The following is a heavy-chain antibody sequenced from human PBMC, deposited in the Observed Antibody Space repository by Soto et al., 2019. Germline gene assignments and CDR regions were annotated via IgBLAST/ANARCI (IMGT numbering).Heavy chain of an antibody. V-gene: IGHV3-7*01. CDR1: DVSCSGCW. J-gene: IGHJ6*02. CDR2: INQDGSGK. D-gene: IGHD3-16*01. Sequence: GEALRLSCAAADVSCSGCWMDWARQGPGKGPEWVANINQDGSGKNYWDSVNGRFIISRDNAYNSLYMQMNSLRAEETAVYYSASLGRHGWGQGTTVTVSS. CDR3: ASLGRHG.